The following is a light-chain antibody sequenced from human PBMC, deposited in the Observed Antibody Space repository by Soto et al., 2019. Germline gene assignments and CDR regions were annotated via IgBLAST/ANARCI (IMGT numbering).Light chain of an antibody. V-gene: IGKV1-5*01. CDR3: QQYDNYPLT. CDR2: DAS. J-gene: IGKJ4*01. Sequence: DIQMTQSPSTLSASVGDRVTITCRASQSVRSWLAWYQQKPGRAPKFLIYDASSLESGVPSRFSGSGSGTEFTLTISNLHPDDFATYYCQQYDNYPLTFGGGTKVEI. CDR1: QSVRSW.